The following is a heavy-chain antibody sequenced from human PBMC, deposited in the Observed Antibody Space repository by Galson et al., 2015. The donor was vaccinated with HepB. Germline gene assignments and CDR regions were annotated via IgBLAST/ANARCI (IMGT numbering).Heavy chain of an antibody. CDR3: ARAVAGTGNWFDP. V-gene: IGHV4-34*01. CDR1: GGSFSGYY. J-gene: IGHJ5*02. D-gene: IGHD6-19*01. Sequence: ETLSLTCAVYGGSFSGYYWSWIRQPPGKGLEWIGEINHSGSTNYNPSLKSRVTISVDTSKNQFSLKLSSVTAADTAVYYCARAVAGTGNWFDPWGQGTLVTVSS. CDR2: INHSGST.